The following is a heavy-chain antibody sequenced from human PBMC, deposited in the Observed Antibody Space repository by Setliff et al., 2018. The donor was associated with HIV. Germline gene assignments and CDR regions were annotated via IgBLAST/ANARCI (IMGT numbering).Heavy chain of an antibody. D-gene: IGHD3-9*01. J-gene: IGHJ3*02. V-gene: IGHV4-34*01. CDR2: INHSGSS. CDR3: ARRWGDILTGPDAFDI. CDR1: GGSFSGYY. Sequence: SETLSLTCAVYGGSFSGYYWTWIRQPPGKGLEWIGEINHSGSSYSNPSHRSRITLSIDTSKNHFSLKLRSLTAADTAVYYCARRWGDILTGPDAFDIWGQGTMVTVSS.